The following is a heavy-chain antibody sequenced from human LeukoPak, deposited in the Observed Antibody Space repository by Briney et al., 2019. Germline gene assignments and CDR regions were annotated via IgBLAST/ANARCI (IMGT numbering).Heavy chain of an antibody. J-gene: IGHJ4*02. CDR1: GGTFSSYA. Sequence: SVKVSCKASGGTFSSYAISWVRQAPGQGLEWMGRIIPILGIANYAQKFQGRVTITADKSTSTAYMELGSLRSDDTAVYYCARGGDSSGYYYDSFDYWGQGTLVTVSS. D-gene: IGHD3-22*01. V-gene: IGHV1-69*04. CDR2: IIPILGIA. CDR3: ARGGDSSGYYYDSFDY.